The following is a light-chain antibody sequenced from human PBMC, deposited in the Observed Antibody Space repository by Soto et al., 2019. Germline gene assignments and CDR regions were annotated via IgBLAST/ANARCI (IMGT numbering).Light chain of an antibody. J-gene: IGLJ2*01. Sequence: QSALTQPASVSGSPGQSITISRTGTSSDFGSYNLVSWYQQHPCKAPKLMIYEGSKRPSGVSNRFSGSKSGNTASLTISGLQAEDEADYYCCSYAGSSTFVVFGGGTKVTVL. CDR2: EGS. CDR3: CSYAGSSTFVV. CDR1: SSDFGSYNL. V-gene: IGLV2-23*03.